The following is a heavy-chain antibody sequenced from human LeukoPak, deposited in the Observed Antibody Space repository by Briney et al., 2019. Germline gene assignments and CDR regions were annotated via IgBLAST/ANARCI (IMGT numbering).Heavy chain of an antibody. CDR1: GFTFSSHG. CDR2: IWYDGSNK. CDR3: ARVRWIQLWYYNDAFDI. D-gene: IGHD5-18*01. J-gene: IGHJ3*02. V-gene: IGHV3-33*01. Sequence: PGRSLRLSCTVSGFTFSSHGMHWVRQAPGKGLEWVAVIWYDGSNKYYADSVKGRFTISRDNSKNTLYLQMDSLRAEDTAVYYCARVRWIQLWYYNDAFDIWGQGTMVTVSS.